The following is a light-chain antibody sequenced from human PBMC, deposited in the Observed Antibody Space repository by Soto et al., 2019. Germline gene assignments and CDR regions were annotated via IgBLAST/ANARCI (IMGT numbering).Light chain of an antibody. CDR3: PSPTASRTYV. CDR1: SSDIGAYEY. Sequence: QSALTQPASVSGSPGQSITISCSGTSSDIGAYEYVSWYQQHPGKPPKLMIYNINNRPSGVSYRFSGSKSGNTASLTISRLHTEDEADYYCPSPTASRTYVFGPGTKLTAL. J-gene: IGLJ1*01. CDR2: NIN. V-gene: IGLV2-14*03.